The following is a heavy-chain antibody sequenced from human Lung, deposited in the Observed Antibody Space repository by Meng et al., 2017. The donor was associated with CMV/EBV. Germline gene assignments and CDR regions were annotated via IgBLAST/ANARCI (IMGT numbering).Heavy chain of an antibody. CDR3: ARWTSGRCDY. D-gene: IGHD6-19*01. J-gene: IGHJ4*02. V-gene: IGHV3-72*01. CDR2: IRNKANRDTT. CDR1: GFTCSDHY. Sequence: LSLXCAASGFTCSDHYMDWVRQAPGKGLEWVGRIRNKANRDTTEYAASVKGRFTISRDDSRNSLYLQMNSLKTEDTAVYYCARWTSGRCDYWGQGTLVTVSS.